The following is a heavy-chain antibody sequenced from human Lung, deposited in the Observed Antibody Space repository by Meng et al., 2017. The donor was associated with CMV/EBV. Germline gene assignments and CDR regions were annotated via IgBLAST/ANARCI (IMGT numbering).Heavy chain of an antibody. V-gene: IGHV4-4*02. CDR2: IYHSGST. D-gene: IGHD6-19*01. CDR1: GASISSSNW. Sequence: RQLARPGPLMPSGTPSLPCAVSGASISSSNWWSWVRQPPGKGLEWIGEIYHSGSTNYNPSLKSRVTISVDKSKNQFSLKLSSVTAADTAVYYCASFPPPGKQWLVTDYWGQGTLVTVSS. CDR3: ASFPPPGKQWLVTDY. J-gene: IGHJ4*02.